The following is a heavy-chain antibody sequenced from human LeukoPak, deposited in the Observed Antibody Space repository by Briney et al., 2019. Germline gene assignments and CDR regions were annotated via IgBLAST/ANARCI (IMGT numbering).Heavy chain of an antibody. Sequence: VASVKVSCKASGYTFTRHAITWLRQAPGQGPEWMGWTSPNNAKTDAAQNFQGRVSMTTDTSTSTAYMELSSLRSEDTAVYYCARESNYYGSGSYYMYWGQGTLVTVSS. V-gene: IGHV1-18*01. D-gene: IGHD3-10*01. J-gene: IGHJ4*02. CDR1: GYTFTRHA. CDR3: ARESNYYGSGSYYMY. CDR2: TSPNNAKT.